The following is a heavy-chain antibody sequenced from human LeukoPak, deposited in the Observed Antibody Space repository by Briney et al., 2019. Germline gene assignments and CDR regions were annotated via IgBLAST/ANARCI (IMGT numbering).Heavy chain of an antibody. J-gene: IGHJ6*04. CDR3: AELGITMIGGA. D-gene: IGHD3-10*02. V-gene: IGHV3-48*03. CDR2: ISSSGSTI. Sequence: VGSLRLSSAASGFTFSSYEMNWGRQAPGQGLEWVSYISSSGSTIYYADTVKGRFTISRDNAKKSLYLQMNSLRAEDTAVYYWAELGITMIGGAWGKGATVTISS. CDR1: GFTFSSYE.